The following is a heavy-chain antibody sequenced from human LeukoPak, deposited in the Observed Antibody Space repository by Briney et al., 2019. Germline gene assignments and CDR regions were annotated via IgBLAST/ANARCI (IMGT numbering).Heavy chain of an antibody. V-gene: IGHV3-48*03. D-gene: IGHD2-8*01. CDR3: ARDDNGASGLFQH. CDR2: ISSSGSTI. CDR1: GFTFSSYE. Sequence: GGSLRLSCAASGFTFSSYEMNWVRQAPGKGLERVSYISSSGSTIYYADSVKGRFTISRDNAKNSLYLQMNSLRAEDTAVYYCARDDNGASGLFQHWGQGTLVTVSS. J-gene: IGHJ1*01.